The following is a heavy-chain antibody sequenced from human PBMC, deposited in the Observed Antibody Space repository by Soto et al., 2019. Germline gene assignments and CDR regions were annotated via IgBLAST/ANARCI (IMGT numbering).Heavy chain of an antibody. CDR3: ARLVPYGSGRSLYGMDV. D-gene: IGHD3-10*01. Sequence: GESLKISCKGSGYSFTSYWIGWVRQMPGKGLEWMGIIYPGDSDTRYSPSFQGQVTISADKSISTAYLQWSSLKASDTAMYYCARLVPYGSGRSLYGMDVWGQGTTVTDSS. CDR1: GYSFTSYW. CDR2: IYPGDSDT. V-gene: IGHV5-51*01. J-gene: IGHJ6*02.